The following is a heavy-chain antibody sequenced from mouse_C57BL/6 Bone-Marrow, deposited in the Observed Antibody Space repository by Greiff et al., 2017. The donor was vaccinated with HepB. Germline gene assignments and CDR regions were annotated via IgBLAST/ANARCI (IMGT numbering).Heavy chain of an antibody. Sequence: QVQLQQSGAELMKPGASVKLSCKATGYTFTGYWIEWVKQRPGHGLEWIGEILPGSGSTNYNEKFKGKATLTADTSSNTAYMQLSSLTTEDSAIYYCARSFYYYGSSFVAYWGQGTLVTVSA. V-gene: IGHV1-9*01. J-gene: IGHJ3*01. D-gene: IGHD1-1*01. CDR3: ARSFYYYGSSFVAY. CDR1: GYTFTGYW. CDR2: ILPGSGST.